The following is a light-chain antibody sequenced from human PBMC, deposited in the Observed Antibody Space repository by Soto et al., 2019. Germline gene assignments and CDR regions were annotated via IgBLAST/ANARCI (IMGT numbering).Light chain of an antibody. V-gene: IGKV1-39*01. CDR1: QIISSY. J-gene: IGKJ1*01. CDR2: AAS. Sequence: DIQMTQSPSSLSASVGDRVTITCRASQIISSYLNWYQQKPGKPPKLLIYAASSLQSGAPSRFSGSGYGTDFTLTISSLQPDDFASYYCQQSDSTPWTFGQGTKVDIK. CDR3: QQSDSTPWT.